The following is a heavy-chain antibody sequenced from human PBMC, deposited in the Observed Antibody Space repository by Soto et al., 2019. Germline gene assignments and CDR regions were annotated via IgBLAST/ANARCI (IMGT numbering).Heavy chain of an antibody. J-gene: IGHJ5*02. CDR2: IYQSGST. Sequence: SETLSLTCAVSGGSISSGGYSWSWIRQPPGKGQEWIGYIYQSGSTYYKPSLKNRDNISVDRSKNQYTLKLSSVTAADTAVYYCARVPDRWGQGTLVTVS. V-gene: IGHV4-30-2*01. CDR3: ARVPDR. D-gene: IGHD2-2*01. CDR1: GGSISSGGYS.